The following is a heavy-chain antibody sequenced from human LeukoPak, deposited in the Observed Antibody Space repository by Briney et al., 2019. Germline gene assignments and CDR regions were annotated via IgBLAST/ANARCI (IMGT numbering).Heavy chain of an antibody. CDR2: INSDGSNT. CDR1: GFTVTNYW. V-gene: IGHV3-74*01. D-gene: IGHD3-22*01. Sequence: GGSLRLSCTTSGFTVTNYWMHWVRQAPGKGLVWVSRINSDGSNTNYAGSVKGRFTISRDKARNTLYLQMNSLRAEDTAVYYCAGGLSDYYYTVGYWGQGTLVTVSS. J-gene: IGHJ4*02. CDR3: AGGLSDYYYTVGY.